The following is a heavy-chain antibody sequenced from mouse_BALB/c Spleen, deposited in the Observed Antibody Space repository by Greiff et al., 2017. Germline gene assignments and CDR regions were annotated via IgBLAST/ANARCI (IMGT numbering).Heavy chain of an antibody. CDR1: GFDFSRYW. Sequence: EVQRVESGGGLVQPGGSLKLSCAASGFDFSRYWMSWVRQAPGKGLEWIGEINPDSSTINYTPSLKDKFIISRDNAKNTLYLQMSKVRSEDTALYYCARRGGHYYGYWYFDVWGAGTTVTVSS. CDR3: ARRGGHYYGYWYFDV. CDR2: INPDSSTI. J-gene: IGHJ1*01. D-gene: IGHD1-2*01. V-gene: IGHV4-1*02.